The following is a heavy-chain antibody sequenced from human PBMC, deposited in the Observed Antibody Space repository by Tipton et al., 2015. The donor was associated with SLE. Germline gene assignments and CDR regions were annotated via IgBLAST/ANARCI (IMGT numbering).Heavy chain of an antibody. CDR3: ARERRGNPPFTYYYYMDV. D-gene: IGHD4-23*01. CDR2: IYTSGST. J-gene: IGHJ6*03. Sequence: TLSLTCTVSGGSISSYYWSWIRQPAGKGLEWIGRIYTSGSTNYNPSLKSRVTMSVDTSKNQFSLKLSSVTAADTAVYYCARERRGNPPFTYYYYMDVWGKGTTVTVSS. CDR1: GGSISSYY. V-gene: IGHV4-4*07.